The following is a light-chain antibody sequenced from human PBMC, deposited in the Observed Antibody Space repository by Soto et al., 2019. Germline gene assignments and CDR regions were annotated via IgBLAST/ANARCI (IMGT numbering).Light chain of an antibody. J-gene: IGLJ1*01. Sequence: QSALTQPPSASGFPGQSVTISCTGTSSDVGGYNYVSWYQQHPGRAPKLMIYEVSKRPSGVPDRFSGSKSGNTASLTVSGLQTEGEADYYCSSYAGSNNQVFGTGTKLTVL. CDR3: SSYAGSNNQV. CDR1: SSDVGGYNY. V-gene: IGLV2-8*01. CDR2: EVS.